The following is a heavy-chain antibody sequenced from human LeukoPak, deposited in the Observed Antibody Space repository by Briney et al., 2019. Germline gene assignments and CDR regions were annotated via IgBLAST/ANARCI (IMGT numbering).Heavy chain of an antibody. D-gene: IGHD1-1*01. J-gene: IGHJ4*02. CDR2: IWYDGTNK. V-gene: IGHV3-33*01. Sequence: PGGSLRLSCAAPGFTFSSWGMHWVRQAPGKGLEWVAVIWYDGTNKYYADSVKGRFTISRDNSKNTLYLQMSSLRAEDTAVYYCAIDVTTGTFALDYWGQGTLVTVSS. CDR3: AIDVTTGTFALDY. CDR1: GFTFSSWG.